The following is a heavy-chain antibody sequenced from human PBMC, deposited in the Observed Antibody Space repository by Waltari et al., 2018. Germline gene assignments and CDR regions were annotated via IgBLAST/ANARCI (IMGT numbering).Heavy chain of an antibody. CDR1: GGTFSSYA. V-gene: IGHV1-69*01. CDR3: ARGWTTVNPRVYYYGMDV. Sequence: QVQLVQSGAEVKKPGSSVKVSCKASGGTFSSYAISWVRQAPGQGLEWMGGIIPILGTANYAQKFQGRVTITADESTSTAYMELSSLRSEDTAVYYCARGWTTVNPRVYYYGMDVWGQGTTVTVSS. J-gene: IGHJ6*02. CDR2: IIPILGTA. D-gene: IGHD4-17*01.